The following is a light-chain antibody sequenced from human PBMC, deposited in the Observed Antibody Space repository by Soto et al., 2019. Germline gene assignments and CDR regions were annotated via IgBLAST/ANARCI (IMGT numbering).Light chain of an antibody. CDR3: QQYDSSPLT. V-gene: IGKV3-20*01. Sequence: EIVLTQSPCTLSLSPGERATLSCRASQSIGSSYLAWYQQKPGQAPRLLIFGASSRATGIPDRFSGSGSGTDFTLTISRLEPEDFAVYFCQQYDSSPLTFGGGTKVDIK. J-gene: IGKJ4*01. CDR2: GAS. CDR1: QSIGSSY.